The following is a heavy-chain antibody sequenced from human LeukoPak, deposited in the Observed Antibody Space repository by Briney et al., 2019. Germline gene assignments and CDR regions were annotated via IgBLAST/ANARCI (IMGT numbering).Heavy chain of an antibody. Sequence: GRSLRLSCAASGFTFSSYGMHWVRQAPGKGLEWVAVTWYDGSNKYYADSVKGRFTISRDNPKNTLYLQMNSLRAEDTAVYYCAKDKIVGSTGWYYFDYWGQGTLVTVSS. D-gene: IGHD6-19*01. CDR3: AKDKIVGSTGWYYFDY. CDR1: GFTFSSYG. J-gene: IGHJ4*02. CDR2: TWYDGSNK. V-gene: IGHV3-33*06.